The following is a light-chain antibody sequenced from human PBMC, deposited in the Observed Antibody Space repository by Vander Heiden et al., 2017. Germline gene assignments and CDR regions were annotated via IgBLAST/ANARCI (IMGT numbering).Light chain of an antibody. CDR2: GNT. J-gene: IGLJ2*01. V-gene: IGLV1-40*01. CDR1: SSNIGAGYD. CDR3: QSYDSRLTGHVV. Sequence: QSVLTQPLSVSGAQGQRLTISCTGGSSNIGAGYDVHWYQQLPGAAPKLLINGNTNRPSGVPDRFSGSKSGTSASLAITGLQAEDEADYYCQSYDSRLTGHVVFGGGTKLTVL.